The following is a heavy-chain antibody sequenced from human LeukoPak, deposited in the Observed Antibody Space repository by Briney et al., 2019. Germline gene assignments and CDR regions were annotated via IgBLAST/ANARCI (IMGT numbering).Heavy chain of an antibody. CDR3: ARVGVVVRTNYYYYMDV. CDR2: ISSSSSYI. CDR1: GFTFSSYS. V-gene: IGHV3-21*01. Sequence: GGSLRLSCAASGFTFSSYSMNWVRQAPGKGLEWVSSISSSSSYIYYADSVKGRFTISRDNAKNSLYLQMNSLRAEDTAVYYCARVGVVVRTNYYYYMDVWGKGTTVTVSS. D-gene: IGHD3-22*01. J-gene: IGHJ6*03.